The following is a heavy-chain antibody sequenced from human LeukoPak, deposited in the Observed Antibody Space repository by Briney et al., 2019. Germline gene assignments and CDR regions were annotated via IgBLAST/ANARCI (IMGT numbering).Heavy chain of an antibody. Sequence: ASVKVSCKASGYTFTGYYMHWVRQAPGQGLEWMGRINPNSGGTNYAQKFQGRVTMTRDTSASTAYMELSSLRSEDTAVYYCAREGFLEWLLYRYYFDYWGQGTLVTVSS. J-gene: IGHJ4*02. D-gene: IGHD3-3*01. V-gene: IGHV1-2*06. CDR2: INPNSGGT. CDR3: AREGFLEWLLYRYYFDY. CDR1: GYTFTGYY.